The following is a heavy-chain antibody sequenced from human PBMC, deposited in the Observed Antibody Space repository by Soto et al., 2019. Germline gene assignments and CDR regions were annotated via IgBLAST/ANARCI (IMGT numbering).Heavy chain of an antibody. V-gene: IGHV1-3*01. CDR3: AGVTDYFDTIGYSREYFQH. CDR1: GYTFTSAA. D-gene: IGHD3-22*01. J-gene: IGHJ1*01. Sequence: GASVKVSCKASGYTFTSAAMHWLRQAAGQRPERMGWINAGNGNTKYSQKFQGRVTITRDISASTVYMEMSSLRSEDTAVYFCAGVTDYFDTIGYSREYFQHGGQGT. CDR2: INAGNGNT.